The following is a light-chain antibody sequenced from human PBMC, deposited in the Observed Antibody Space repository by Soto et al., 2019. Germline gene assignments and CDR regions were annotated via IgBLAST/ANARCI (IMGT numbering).Light chain of an antibody. J-gene: IGKJ4*01. CDR2: KTS. CDR1: QSFSTW. CDR3: QQYNSNPLT. Sequence: DIQMTQSPSTLSASVGDRVTITCRASQSFSTWLAWYQQKPGKAPNLLIYKTSILESGVPSRFSGSGSGTELTLTISSLQHDDFATYYCQQYNSNPLTFGGGTKVEIK. V-gene: IGKV1-5*03.